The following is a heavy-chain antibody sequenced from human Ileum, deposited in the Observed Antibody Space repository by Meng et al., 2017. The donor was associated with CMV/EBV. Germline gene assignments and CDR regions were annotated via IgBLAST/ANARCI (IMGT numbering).Heavy chain of an antibody. Sequence: GSLRLSCNVSGGSITSTSYYWGWIRQAPGKGLEWIGSIYRSGSTYPNPSLRSRITMSVDTSKNQFSLKLSSVTAADTAVYFCARRDRRFLEWLFDSWGQGTLVTVSS. J-gene: IGHJ4*02. D-gene: IGHD3-3*01. V-gene: IGHV4-39*01. CDR1: GGSITSTSYY. CDR3: ARRDRRFLEWLFDS. CDR2: IYRSGST.